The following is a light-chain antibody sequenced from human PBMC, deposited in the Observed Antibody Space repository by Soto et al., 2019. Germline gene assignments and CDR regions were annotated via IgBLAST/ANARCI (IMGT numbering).Light chain of an antibody. V-gene: IGKV2-30*01. J-gene: IGKJ1*01. CDR2: KVS. CDR1: HSVEYSDGNTY. CDR3: MQNTHWPPRT. Sequence: VVMTKSPLYLPVTLGQPSSNSCRSRHSVEYSDGNTYLNWFHQRPGQSPRRLIYKVSNRESGVSDRFSCSGAVTDFTLKISRVEAEDVGIYYCMQNTHWPPRTFGQVTKVEI.